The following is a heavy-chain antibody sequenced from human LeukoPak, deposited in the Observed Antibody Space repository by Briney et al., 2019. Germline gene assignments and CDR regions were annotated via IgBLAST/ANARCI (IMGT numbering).Heavy chain of an antibody. D-gene: IGHD5-12*01. CDR3: ARGPSGYHNT. CDR1: GFTFGSYG. Sequence: GGSLRLSCAASGFTFGSYGMHWVRQAPGKGLEWVTFIRYDGSIKYYADSVKGRFTMSRDNSKNTLYLQMNSLRAEDTAVYYCARGPSGYHNTGGQGTLVTVSS. CDR2: IRYDGSIK. V-gene: IGHV3-30*02. J-gene: IGHJ4*02.